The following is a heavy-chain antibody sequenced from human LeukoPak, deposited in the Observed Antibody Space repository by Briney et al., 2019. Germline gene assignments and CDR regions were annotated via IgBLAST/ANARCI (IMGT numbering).Heavy chain of an antibody. CDR2: IFYGGST. CDR3: ARGGYYYDSSGYYWGLYFDY. J-gene: IGHJ4*02. D-gene: IGHD3-22*01. CDR1: GGSISSYY. V-gene: IGHV4-59*01. Sequence: SATLSLTCIVSGGSISSYYWSWIRQPPGKGLEWIGYIFYGGSTNYNPSLKSRVAISVDTSKNQFSLKLSSVTAADTAVYYCARGGYYYDSSGYYWGLYFDYWGQGTLVTVSS.